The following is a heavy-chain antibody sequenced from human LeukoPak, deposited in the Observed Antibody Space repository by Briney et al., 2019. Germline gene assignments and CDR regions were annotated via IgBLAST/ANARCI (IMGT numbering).Heavy chain of an antibody. CDR3: ARGQYCSSTSCYWLDP. D-gene: IGHD2-2*01. Sequence: ASVKVSCKASGYTFTSYDINWVRQATGQGLEWMGWMNPNSGNTGYAQKFQGRVTMTRNTSISTAYMELSSLRSEDTAVYYCARGQYCSSTSCYWLDPWGQGTLVTVSS. CDR2: MNPNSGNT. J-gene: IGHJ5*02. CDR1: GYTFTSYD. V-gene: IGHV1-8*01.